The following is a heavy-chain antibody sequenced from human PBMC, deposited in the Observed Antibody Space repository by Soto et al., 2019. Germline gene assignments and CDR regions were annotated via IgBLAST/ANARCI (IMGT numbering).Heavy chain of an antibody. CDR3: AKGGPDSCTNGVCYNDFDY. Sequence: EVQLVESGGGLVQPGRSLRLSCAASGFTFDDYAMHWVRQAPGKGLEWVSGISWNSGSIGYADSVKGRFTISRDNAKNSLYLQMNSLRAEDTALYYCAKGGPDSCTNGVCYNDFDYWGQGTLVTVSS. CDR2: ISWNSGSI. V-gene: IGHV3-9*01. CDR1: GFTFDDYA. J-gene: IGHJ4*02. D-gene: IGHD2-8*01.